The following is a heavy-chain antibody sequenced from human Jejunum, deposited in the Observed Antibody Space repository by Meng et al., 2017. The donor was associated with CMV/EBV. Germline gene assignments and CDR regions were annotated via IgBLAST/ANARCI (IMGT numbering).Heavy chain of an antibody. CDR2: INTNSGST. V-gene: IGHV1-2*02. D-gene: IGHD1-26*01. J-gene: IGHJ3*02. CDR3: VRAVGGFDAFDI. Sequence: ASGYSFTDYYVHWVRQAPGQGFEWMGWINTNSGSTTHVQKIQGRVTMTRDTSIDTVFMELSGLKSDDTAVYYCVRAVGGFDAFDIWGQGTVVTVSS. CDR1: GYSFTDYY.